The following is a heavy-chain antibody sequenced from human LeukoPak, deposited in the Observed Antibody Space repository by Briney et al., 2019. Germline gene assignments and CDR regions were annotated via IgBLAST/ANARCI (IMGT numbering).Heavy chain of an antibody. CDR2: ISYDGSNK. J-gene: IGHJ4*02. CDR1: GFTFSSYG. D-gene: IGHD3-22*01. V-gene: IGHV3-30*18. CDR3: AKGYDSSGYLHDY. Sequence: GGSLRLSCAASGFTFSSYGMHWVRQPPAKGLAGVAVISYDGSNKYYADSVKGRFTISRDNSKNTLYLQMNSLRAEDTAVYYCAKGYDSSGYLHDYWGQGTLVTVSS.